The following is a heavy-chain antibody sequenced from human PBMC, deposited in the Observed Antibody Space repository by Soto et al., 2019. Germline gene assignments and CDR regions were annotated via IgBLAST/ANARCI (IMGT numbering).Heavy chain of an antibody. J-gene: IGHJ4*02. CDR1: GYAFTSYG. D-gene: IGHD6-19*01. CDR2: ISAYNGNT. CDR3: ARWGQWLASANLDY. Sequence: SVKVSFKGAGYAFTSYGISWGRQAPGQGLEWMGWISAYNGNTNYAQKLQGRVTMTTDTSTSTAYMELRSLRSDDTAVYYCARWGQWLASANLDYWGQGTLVTVSS. V-gene: IGHV1-18*04.